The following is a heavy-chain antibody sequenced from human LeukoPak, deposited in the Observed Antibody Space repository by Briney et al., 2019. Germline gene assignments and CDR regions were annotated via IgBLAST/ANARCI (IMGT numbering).Heavy chain of an antibody. J-gene: IGHJ3*02. CDR2: INHSGST. V-gene: IGHV4-34*01. CDR3: ASVQLNPDAFDI. CDR1: GGSFSGYY. Sequence: SETLSLTCAVYGGSFSGYYWSWIRQPPGKGLEWIGEINHSGSTNYNPSLKSRVTISVDKSKNQFSLKLSSVTAADTAVYYCASVQLNPDAFDIWGQGTMVTVSS. D-gene: IGHD2-2*01.